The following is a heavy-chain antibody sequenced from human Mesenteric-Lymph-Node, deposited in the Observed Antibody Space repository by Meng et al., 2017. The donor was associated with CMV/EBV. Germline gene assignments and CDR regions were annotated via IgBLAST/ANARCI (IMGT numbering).Heavy chain of an antibody. CDR1: GYTFTSYG. CDR2: IFPYNGDT. J-gene: IGHJ3*02. V-gene: IGHV1-18*04. Sequence: ASVKVSCKASGYTFTSYGVSWVRQAPGQGLEWVGWIFPYNGDTNNAQKFQGRVTMTTDTSTTTAYMELRSLRSDDTAVYYCARDGGRAFDIWGQGTMVTVSS. D-gene: IGHD3-16*01. CDR3: ARDGGRAFDI.